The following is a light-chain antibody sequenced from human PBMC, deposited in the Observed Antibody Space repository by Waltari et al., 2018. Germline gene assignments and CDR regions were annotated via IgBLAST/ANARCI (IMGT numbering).Light chain of an antibody. CDR1: QSVWNTY. J-gene: IGKJ2*01. Sequence: IVLTQSPAILSLSPGETATLSCEASQSVWNTYLAWYQHKPGQAPRLLIYDGSARATGTPDRFSGSGAATQFTLTISRLEPEDSALYYCQQYHSSLYTFGQGTRLEMK. V-gene: IGKV3D-20*01. CDR3: QQYHSSLYT. CDR2: DGS.